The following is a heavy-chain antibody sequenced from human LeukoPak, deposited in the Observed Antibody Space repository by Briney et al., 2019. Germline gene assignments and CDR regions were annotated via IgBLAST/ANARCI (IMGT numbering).Heavy chain of an antibody. V-gene: IGHV5-51*01. CDR3: ASPAVAGTFYYGMDV. CDR1: GYSFTSYW. CDR2: IYPGDSDT. Sequence: GESLKISCKGSGYSFTSYWIGWVRQMPGKGLEWMGIIYPGDSDTRYSPSFQGQVTISADKSISTAYLQRSSLKASDTAMYYCASPAVAGTFYYGMDVWGQGTTVTVSS. J-gene: IGHJ6*02. D-gene: IGHD6-19*01.